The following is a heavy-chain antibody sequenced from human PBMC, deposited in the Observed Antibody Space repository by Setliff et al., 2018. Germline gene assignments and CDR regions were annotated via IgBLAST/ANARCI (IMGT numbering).Heavy chain of an antibody. J-gene: IGHJ4*02. Sequence: NPGGSLRLSCAASGFTFSNAWMSWVRQAPGKGRGWVGRIKSKTDDGTTDYAAPVKGRYTISRDDSKNTLYLQLNSLKTEDTAVYYCTRYSNHNWGSGIDYWGQGTLVTVSS. CDR1: GFTFSNAW. CDR3: TRYSNHNWGSGIDY. D-gene: IGHD7-27*01. V-gene: IGHV3-15*01. CDR2: IKSKTDDGTT.